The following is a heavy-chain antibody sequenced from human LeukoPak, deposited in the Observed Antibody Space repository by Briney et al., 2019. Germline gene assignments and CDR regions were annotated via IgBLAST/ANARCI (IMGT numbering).Heavy chain of an antibody. CDR3: ASADGDY. CDR2: INPSGGST. J-gene: IGHJ4*02. Sequence: ASVKVSCKASGYTFTSYYMHWVRQAPGEGLEWMGIINPSGGSTSYAQKFQGRVTMTTDTSTSTAYMELRSLRSDDTAVYYCASADGDYWGQGTLVTVSS. V-gene: IGHV1-46*01. CDR1: GYTFTSYY.